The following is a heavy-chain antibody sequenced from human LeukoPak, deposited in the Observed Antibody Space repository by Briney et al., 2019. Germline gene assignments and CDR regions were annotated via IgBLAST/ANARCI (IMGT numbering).Heavy chain of an antibody. V-gene: IGHV3-9*01. J-gene: IGHJ4*02. D-gene: IGHD1-26*01. CDR2: ISWNSGSI. Sequence: GRSLRLSCAASGFTFDDYAMHWVRQAPGKGLEWVSGISWNSGSIGYADSVKGRFTISRDNAKNSLYLQMNSLRAEDTAVYYCARERSYGVSDYWGQGTLVTVSS. CDR1: GFTFDDYA. CDR3: ARERSYGVSDY.